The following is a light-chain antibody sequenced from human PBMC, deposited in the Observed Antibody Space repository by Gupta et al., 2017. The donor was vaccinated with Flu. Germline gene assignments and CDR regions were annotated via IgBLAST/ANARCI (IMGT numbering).Light chain of an antibody. V-gene: IGKV2-30*01. J-gene: IGKJ1*01. CDR1: QRRGDSDGNIY. CDR3: RQGERWPWA. Sequence: VTLGKPASISCSASQRRGDSDGNIYLDWFQQRPGQAPRRLIYKGSHRDYGVPGRFSGSGSGTDFTLKISSGEAEDVGVYYCRQGERWPWAFGQGTKVEIK. CDR2: KGS.